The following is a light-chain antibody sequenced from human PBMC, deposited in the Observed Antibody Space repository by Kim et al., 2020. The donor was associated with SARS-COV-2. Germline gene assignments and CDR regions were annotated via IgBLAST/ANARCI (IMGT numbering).Light chain of an antibody. Sequence: PGKTARITCGGNNIGSKSVHWYQQKPGQAPVLVIYYDSDRSSGIPERFSGSNSGNTATLTISRVEAGDEANYYCQVWDSSSDHPELFGGGTQLTVL. CDR3: QVWDSSSDHPEL. J-gene: IGLJ2*01. CDR1: NIGSKS. V-gene: IGLV3-21*04. CDR2: YDS.